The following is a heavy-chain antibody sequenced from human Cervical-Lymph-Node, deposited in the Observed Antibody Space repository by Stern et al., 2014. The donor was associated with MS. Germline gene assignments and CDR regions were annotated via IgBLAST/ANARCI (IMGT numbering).Heavy chain of an antibody. J-gene: IGHJ5*02. CDR2: IYWDDNK. V-gene: IGHV2-5*02. D-gene: IGHD1-1*01. CDR3: ARSASHVTTRPNWSDP. Sequence: ESGPPLVKPTQTLTLTCTFSGFSLSSSGVGVGWIRQPPGKALEWLALIYWDDNKLYSPSLKSRLTITKGTSQSQGVLTLTNRPPVDTATYYCARSASHVTTRPNWSDPWVQGPLVTVSS. CDR1: GFSLSSSGVG.